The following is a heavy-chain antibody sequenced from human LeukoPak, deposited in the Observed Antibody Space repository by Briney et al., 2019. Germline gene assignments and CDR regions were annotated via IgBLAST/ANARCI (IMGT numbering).Heavy chain of an antibody. V-gene: IGHV1-18*01. Sequence: ASVKVSCKASGYTFTSYGIIWVRQAPGQGLEWMGWISAYNGNTNYAQKLQGRVTMTTDTSTSTAYMELRSLRSDDTAVYYCARVDTAMVTTWFDPWGQGTLVTVSS. CDR1: GYTFTSYG. D-gene: IGHD5-18*01. CDR2: ISAYNGNT. CDR3: ARVDTAMVTTWFDP. J-gene: IGHJ5*02.